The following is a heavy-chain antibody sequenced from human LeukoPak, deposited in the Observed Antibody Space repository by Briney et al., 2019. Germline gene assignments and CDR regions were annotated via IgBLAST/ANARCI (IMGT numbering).Heavy chain of an antibody. Sequence: GGSLRLSCAASGFAVSSNYMSWVRQAPGKGLEWVSVIYSDGSTYYADSVKGRFTISRDNAKNTLYLQMNSLRAEDTAVYYCARDGELGFDYWGQGTLVTVSS. CDR1: GFAVSSNY. V-gene: IGHV3-53*01. CDR3: ARDGELGFDY. J-gene: IGHJ4*02. D-gene: IGHD3-10*01. CDR2: IYSDGST.